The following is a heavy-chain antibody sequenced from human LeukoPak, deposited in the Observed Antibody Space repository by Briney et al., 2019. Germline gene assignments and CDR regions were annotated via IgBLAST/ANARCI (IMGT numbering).Heavy chain of an antibody. Sequence: PSETLSLTCTVSCGPINGYYGSWLRQPPGKGLEWIGYIYYTGSTDYNPSLKSRVTISVDMSRNQFSLRLSSVTAADTVVYCCARHRYSADRAFDTWGDRTMVTVSS. J-gene: IGHJ3*02. CDR2: IYYTGST. D-gene: IGHD2-15*01. V-gene: IGHV4-59*08. CDR3: ARHRYSADRAFDT. CDR1: CGPINGYY.